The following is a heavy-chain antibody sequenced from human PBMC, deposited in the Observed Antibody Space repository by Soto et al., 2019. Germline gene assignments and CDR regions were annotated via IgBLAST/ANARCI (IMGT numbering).Heavy chain of an antibody. D-gene: IGHD3-22*01. CDR2: ISAYNGNT. CDR3: ARDHGGAYYYDSSGYYYFDY. J-gene: IGHJ4*02. V-gene: IGHV1-18*01. CDR1: GYTFTSYG. Sequence: ASVKVSCKASGYTFTSYGISWVRQAPGQGLEWMGWISAYNGNTNYAQKLQGRVTMTTDTSTSTAYMELRSLRSDDTAVYYCARDHGGAYYYDSSGYYYFDYWGQGTLVTVSS.